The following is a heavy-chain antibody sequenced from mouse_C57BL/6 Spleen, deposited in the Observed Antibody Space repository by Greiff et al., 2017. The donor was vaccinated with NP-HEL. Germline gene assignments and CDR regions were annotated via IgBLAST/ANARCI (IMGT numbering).Heavy chain of an antibody. D-gene: IGHD2-10*02. Sequence: QVQLQQPGAELVMPGASVKLSCKASGYPFTSYWMHWVKQRPGQGLAWIGEIDPSDSSTNYNQQFKGKSTLTVEKSSSTAYMQLSSLTSEDSAVYYCARSGMARFAYWGQGTLVTVSA. CDR2: IDPSDSST. V-gene: IGHV1-69*01. CDR3: ARSGMARFAY. J-gene: IGHJ3*01. CDR1: GYPFTSYW.